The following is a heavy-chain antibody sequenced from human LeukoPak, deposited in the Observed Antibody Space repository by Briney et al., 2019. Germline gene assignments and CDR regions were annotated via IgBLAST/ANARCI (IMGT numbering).Heavy chain of an antibody. Sequence: SETLSLTCTVSGASISNYSWSWIRQPPGKGLEWIGYIYYSGRTNYNPSLKSRVTIAVDTSKNQFSLRLSSVTAADTAVYYCARYIVNDPLYYFDYWGRGTPVTVSS. J-gene: IGHJ4*02. CDR2: IYYSGRT. V-gene: IGHV4-59*08. CDR1: GASISNYS. D-gene: IGHD2-21*01. CDR3: ARYIVNDPLYYFDY.